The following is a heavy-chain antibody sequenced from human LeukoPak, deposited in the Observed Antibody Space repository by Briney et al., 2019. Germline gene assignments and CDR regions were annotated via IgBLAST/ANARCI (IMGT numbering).Heavy chain of an antibody. D-gene: IGHD2-15*01. CDR1: GFTFSSSA. CDR2: ITDSGDGE. Sequence: GGSLRLSCAASGFTFSSSAMSWVRQAPGKGLAWVSSITDSGDGEYYADSVKGRFTISRDNAKNTLYLQMNSLRAEDTAVYYCARVVSGDYDYWGQGTLVTVSS. CDR3: ARVVSGDYDY. J-gene: IGHJ4*02. V-gene: IGHV3-23*01.